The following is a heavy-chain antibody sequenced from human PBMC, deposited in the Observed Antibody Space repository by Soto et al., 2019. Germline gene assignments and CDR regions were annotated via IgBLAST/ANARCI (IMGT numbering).Heavy chain of an antibody. J-gene: IGHJ4*02. D-gene: IGHD3-22*01. V-gene: IGHV4-30-4*01. Sequence: PSETLSLTCTVSGGSISSGDYYWSWIRHPPGKGLEWIGYIYYSGSTYYNPSLKSRVTISVDTSKNQFSLKLSSVTAADTAVYYCARTRITMMVVVSYYFDYWGQGTLVTVSS. CDR3: ARTRITMMVVVSYYFDY. CDR2: IYYSGST. CDR1: GGSISSGDYY.